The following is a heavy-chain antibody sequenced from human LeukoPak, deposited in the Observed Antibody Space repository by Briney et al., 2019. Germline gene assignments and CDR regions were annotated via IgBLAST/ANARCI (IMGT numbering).Heavy chain of an antibody. D-gene: IGHD3-10*01. J-gene: IGHJ4*02. Sequence: GGSLRLSCAASGFTFSSFWMTWVRQAPGKGLEWVANIKPDGAENYYVDSVQGRFTISRDNAKNSLYLQMNSLRAEDTAVYYCAIQKADLITMIRGIIAFWGQGTLVTVSS. CDR2: IKPDGAEN. V-gene: IGHV3-7*01. CDR1: GFTFSSFW. CDR3: AIQKADLITMIRGIIAF.